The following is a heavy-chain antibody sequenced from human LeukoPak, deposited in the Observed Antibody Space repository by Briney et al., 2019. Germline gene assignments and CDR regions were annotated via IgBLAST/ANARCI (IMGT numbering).Heavy chain of an antibody. Sequence: PSETLSLTCTVSGGSISNYYWSWIWQSAGKGLEWIGRIYTSGSTNYNPSLKSRVSMSVDTSKNQFSLRLRSVTAADTAVYYCARESGYYYDTSGYTFDYWGQGILVTVSS. V-gene: IGHV4-4*07. CDR3: ARESGYYYDTSGYTFDY. CDR1: GGSISNYY. CDR2: IYTSGST. J-gene: IGHJ4*02. D-gene: IGHD3-22*01.